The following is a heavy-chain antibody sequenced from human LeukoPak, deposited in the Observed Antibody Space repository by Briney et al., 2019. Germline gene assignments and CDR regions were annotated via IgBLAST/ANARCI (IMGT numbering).Heavy chain of an antibody. V-gene: IGHV3-43D*03. CDR3: AKGQTGYPRYYYYGMDV. J-gene: IGHJ6*02. Sequence: GGSLRLSCAASGFTFDDYAMHWVRQAPGKGLEWVSLISWDGGSTYYADSVKGRFTISRDNSKNSLYLQMNSLRAEDTALYYCAKGQTGYPRYYYYGMDVWGQGTTVTVSS. D-gene: IGHD3-9*01. CDR1: GFTFDDYA. CDR2: ISWDGGST.